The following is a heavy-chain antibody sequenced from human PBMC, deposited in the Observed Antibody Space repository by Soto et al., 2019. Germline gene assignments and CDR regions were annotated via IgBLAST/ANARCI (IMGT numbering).Heavy chain of an antibody. D-gene: IGHD3-3*01. J-gene: IGHJ4*02. Sequence: SGPTLVNPPQTLTLTCTFSGFSLSTSGVGVGWIRQPPGKALEWLALIYWDDDKRYSPSLKSRLTITKDTSKNQVVLTMTNMDPVDTATYYCAHRGADFWREGYFDYWGQGTLVTVSS. V-gene: IGHV2-5*02. CDR3: AHRGADFWREGYFDY. CDR2: IYWDDDK. CDR1: GFSLSTSGVG.